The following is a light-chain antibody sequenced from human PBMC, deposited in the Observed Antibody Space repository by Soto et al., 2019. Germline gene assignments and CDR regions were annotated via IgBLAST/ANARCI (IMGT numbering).Light chain of an antibody. V-gene: IGKV1-12*01. CDR2: AAS. Sequence: DLQMTQSPYSVSASVGDRVTITCRASQGISSWLAWYQQKPGKAPKLLIYAASSLQSGVPSRFSGSVSGTEVTITMSGLKTEDCATYYCQQGHPTTYTFGQGTKVDIK. CDR3: QQGHPTTYT. CDR1: QGISSW. J-gene: IGKJ2*01.